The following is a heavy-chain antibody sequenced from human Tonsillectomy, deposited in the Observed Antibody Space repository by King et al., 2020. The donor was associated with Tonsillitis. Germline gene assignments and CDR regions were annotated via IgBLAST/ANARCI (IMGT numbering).Heavy chain of an antibody. CDR1: GFTFDDYA. J-gene: IGHJ4*02. Sequence: VQLVESGGGLVQPGRSLRLSCGASGFTFDDYAMHWVRQAPGKGLEWVSGITWSSGLIGYADSVKGRFIISRDNAKNSLYLQMNSMRDEDTALYYCARGPLNGHYVGYFDSWGQGALVTVSS. CDR3: ARGPLNGHYVGYFDS. D-gene: IGHD3-10*02. V-gene: IGHV3-9*01. CDR2: ITWSSGLI.